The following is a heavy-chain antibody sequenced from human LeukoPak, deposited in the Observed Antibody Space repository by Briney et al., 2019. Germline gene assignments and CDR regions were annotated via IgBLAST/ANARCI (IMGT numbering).Heavy chain of an antibody. CDR2: IIPIFGTA. Sequence: ASVKVSCKASGGTFSSYAISWVRQAPGQGLEWMGGIIPIFGTANYAQKFQGRVTITTDESTSTAYMELSSLRSEDTAVYYCCLSYHYYFDYWGQGTLVTVSS. V-gene: IGHV1-69*05. CDR3: CLSYHYYFDY. J-gene: IGHJ4*02. CDR1: GGTFSSYA. D-gene: IGHD1-26*01.